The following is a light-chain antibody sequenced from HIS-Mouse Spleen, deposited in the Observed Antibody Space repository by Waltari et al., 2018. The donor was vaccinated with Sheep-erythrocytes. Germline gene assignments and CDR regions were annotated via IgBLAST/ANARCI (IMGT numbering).Light chain of an antibody. CDR3: QQANSFPIT. J-gene: IGKJ5*01. V-gene: IGKV1-12*01. CDR2: AAT. CDR1: QGISSW. Sequence: DIQMTQSPSSVSASVGDRVTITCRASQGISSWLAWYQQKPGKAPKTLIYAATSLQSGVPARCSGSGSRTEFTRTISILQPEDFATYYCQQANSFPITFGQGTRLGIK.